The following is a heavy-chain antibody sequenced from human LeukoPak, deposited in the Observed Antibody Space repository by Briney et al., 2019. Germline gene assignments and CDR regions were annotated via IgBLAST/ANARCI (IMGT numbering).Heavy chain of an antibody. V-gene: IGHV1-69*01. D-gene: IGHD3-22*01. Sequence: GASVKVSCKTSGGTFSSSAINWIRQAPGQGLEWMGGIIPIFGTANYAQKFQGRVTITADESTSTAYMELSSLRSEDTAVYYCARDWGRYYDSSGYFGYWGQGTLVTVSS. CDR3: ARDWGRYYDSSGYFGY. CDR1: GGTFSSSA. J-gene: IGHJ4*02. CDR2: IIPIFGTA.